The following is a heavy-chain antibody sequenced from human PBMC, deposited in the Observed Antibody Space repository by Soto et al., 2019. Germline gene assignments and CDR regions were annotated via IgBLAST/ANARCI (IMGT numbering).Heavy chain of an antibody. J-gene: IGHJ4*02. D-gene: IGHD6-19*01. Sequence: ASVKVSCKASGYTFTSYGISWVRQAPGQGLEWMGWISAFNGNTYYAQKLQGRVTMTTDTSTSTAYMELRSLRSEDTAVYYCARSYSSGWYRIFDYWGQGTLVTVSS. V-gene: IGHV1-18*01. CDR3: ARSYSSGWYRIFDY. CDR1: GYTFTSYG. CDR2: ISAFNGNT.